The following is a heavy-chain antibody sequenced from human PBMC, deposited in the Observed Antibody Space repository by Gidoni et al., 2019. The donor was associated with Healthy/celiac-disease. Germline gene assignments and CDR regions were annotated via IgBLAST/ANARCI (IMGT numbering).Heavy chain of an antibody. CDR1: GFTFDDYT. J-gene: IGHJ1*01. Sequence: EVQLVESGGVVVQPGGSLRLSCAASGFTFDDYTMHWVRQAPGKGLEWVSLISWDGGSTYYADSVKGRFTISRDNSKNSLYLQMNSLRTEDTALYYCAKDGLAAAGTYFQHWGQGTLVTVSS. D-gene: IGHD6-13*01. V-gene: IGHV3-43*01. CDR2: ISWDGGST. CDR3: AKDGLAAAGTYFQH.